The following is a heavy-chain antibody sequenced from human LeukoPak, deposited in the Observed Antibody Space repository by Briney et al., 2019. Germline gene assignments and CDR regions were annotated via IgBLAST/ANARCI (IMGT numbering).Heavy chain of an antibody. D-gene: IGHD3-22*01. V-gene: IGHV3-53*01. J-gene: IGHJ4*02. CDR3: ARDLTYYYDGSGAGFDY. Sequence: PGGSLRLSCAASGFTFSSFAMTWVRQAPGKGLEWVSLIYSDGTTYYADSVKGRFTFSRDNSKNTLYLQMNSLRAEDTAVYYCARDLTYYYDGSGAGFDYWGQGTLVTVSS. CDR2: IYSDGTT. CDR1: GFTFSSFA.